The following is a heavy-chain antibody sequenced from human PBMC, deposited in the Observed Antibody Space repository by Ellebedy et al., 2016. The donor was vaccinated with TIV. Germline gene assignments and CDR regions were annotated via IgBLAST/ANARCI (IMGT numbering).Heavy chain of an antibody. J-gene: IGHJ4*02. CDR3: AKSPLMITFGGVIAYYFDY. V-gene: IGHV3-30-3*01. Sequence: PGGSLRLSCAASGFTFSSYAMHWVRQAPGKGLEWVAVISYDGSNKYYADSVKGRFTISRDNSKNTLYLQMNSLRAEDTAVYYCAKSPLMITFGGVIAYYFDYWGQGTLVTVSS. CDR1: GFTFSSYA. D-gene: IGHD3-16*02. CDR2: ISYDGSNK.